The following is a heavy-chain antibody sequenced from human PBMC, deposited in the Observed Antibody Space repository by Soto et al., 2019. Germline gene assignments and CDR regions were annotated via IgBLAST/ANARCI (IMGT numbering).Heavy chain of an antibody. CDR1: GYTFTSYG. J-gene: IGHJ4*02. CDR3: AGANGDYYFDY. CDR2: ISTYKGDT. V-gene: IGHV1-18*01. D-gene: IGHD4-17*01. Sequence: QVQLVQSGAEVKKPGASVKVSCNASGYTFTSYGISWVRQAPGQGLEWMGWISTYKGDTHYAQKLQGRVTLTTDTSTSKAYMELRSLRSDDTAVYYCAGANGDYYFDYWGQGTLVTVST.